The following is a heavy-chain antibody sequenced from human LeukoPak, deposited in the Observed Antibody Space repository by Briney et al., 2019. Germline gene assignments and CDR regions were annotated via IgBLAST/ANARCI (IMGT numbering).Heavy chain of an antibody. D-gene: IGHD6-13*01. CDR1: GGTFSSYA. CDR2: IIPVLSTA. J-gene: IGHJ4*02. CDR3: ARDGGIASASDY. V-gene: IGHV1-69*04. Sequence: SVKVSCKASGGTFSSYAISWVRQAPGQGLEWMGRIIPVLSTANYAQKFQGRVTITADKSTTTAYMELSSLISEDTAVYYCARDGGIASASDYWGQGTLVPVSS.